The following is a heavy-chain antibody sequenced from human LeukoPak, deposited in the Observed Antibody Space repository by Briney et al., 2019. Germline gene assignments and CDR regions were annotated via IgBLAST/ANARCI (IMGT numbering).Heavy chain of an antibody. D-gene: IGHD5-24*01. Sequence: GGSLRLSCAASGFTFSSYAMHWVRQAPGKGLEWVAVISYDGSNKYYADSVKGRFTISRDNSKNTLYLQMNSLRAENTAVYYCARDRQRWLQFGGAFDIWGQGTMVTVSS. CDR2: ISYDGSNK. V-gene: IGHV3-30-3*01. J-gene: IGHJ3*02. CDR3: ARDRQRWLQFGGAFDI. CDR1: GFTFSSYA.